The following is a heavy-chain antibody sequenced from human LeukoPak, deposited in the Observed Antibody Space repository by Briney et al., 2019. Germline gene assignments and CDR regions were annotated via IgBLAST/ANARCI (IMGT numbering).Heavy chain of an antibody. CDR3: ARNRFLDY. CDR2: IRYDGSNK. V-gene: IGHV3-30*02. D-gene: IGHD1-14*01. J-gene: IGHJ4*02. CDR1: GFTFSNAW. Sequence: GGSLRLSCAASGFTFSNAWMSWVRQAPGKGLEWVAFIRYDGSNKYYADSVKGRFTISRDNSKNTLYLQMNSLRAEDTAVYYCARNRFLDYWGQGTLVTVSS.